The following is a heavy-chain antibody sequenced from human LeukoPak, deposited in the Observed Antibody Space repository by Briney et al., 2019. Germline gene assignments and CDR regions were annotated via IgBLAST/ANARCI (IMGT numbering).Heavy chain of an antibody. D-gene: IGHD3-22*01. V-gene: IGHV1-46*01. CDR1: GYTFTNYY. Sequence: ASVKVSCKASGYTFTNYYMHWVRQAPGQGLEWMGIINPSGGSTSYAQKFQGRVTMTRDTSISTAYMELSRLRSDDTAVYYCARNSYYDSSGYPDYWGQGTLVTVSS. J-gene: IGHJ4*02. CDR3: ARNSYYDSSGYPDY. CDR2: INPSGGST.